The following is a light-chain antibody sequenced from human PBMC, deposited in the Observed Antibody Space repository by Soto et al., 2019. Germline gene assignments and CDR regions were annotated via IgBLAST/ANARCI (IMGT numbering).Light chain of an antibody. V-gene: IGKV1-5*03. Sequence: DIQMTQSPSTLSGSVGDRVTITCRASQSISSWLAWYQQKPGKAPKLLIYKASSLESGVPSRFSGSGSGTEFTLPISSLQPDDFATYYCQQYNSYPLTFGGGTKVDI. CDR1: QSISSW. CDR3: QQYNSYPLT. J-gene: IGKJ4*01. CDR2: KAS.